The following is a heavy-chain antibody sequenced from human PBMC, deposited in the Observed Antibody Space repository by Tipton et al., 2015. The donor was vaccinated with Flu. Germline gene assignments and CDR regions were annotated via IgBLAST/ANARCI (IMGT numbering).Heavy chain of an antibody. CDR2: ISTSGDT. D-gene: IGHD3-3*01. CDR3: ARVTFWGAYYVDS. Sequence: TLSLTCTVSGGSISSASHYWSWIRQPAGKRLEWIGRISTSGDTNYNPSLKSRVSISIDTSKNQFSLKLSSVTAADTAVYYCARVTFWGAYYVDSWGQGALVTVSS. V-gene: IGHV4-61*02. J-gene: IGHJ4*02. CDR1: GGSISSASHY.